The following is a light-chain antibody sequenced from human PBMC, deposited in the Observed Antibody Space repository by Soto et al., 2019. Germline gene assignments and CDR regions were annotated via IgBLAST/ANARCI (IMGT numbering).Light chain of an antibody. CDR2: SAS. CDR3: QQYYSSIT. J-gene: IGKJ5*01. CDR1: QSILFNSNKKDY. Sequence: DIVTPQSSESLAVSLGERATIHCKTSQSILFNSNKKDYLAWYQQKPGPPPNFLIYSASIRESGVPDRFSGSGSATDFPLTISSLQAEDVALYYRQQYYSSITFGQGTRLEI. V-gene: IGKV4-1*01.